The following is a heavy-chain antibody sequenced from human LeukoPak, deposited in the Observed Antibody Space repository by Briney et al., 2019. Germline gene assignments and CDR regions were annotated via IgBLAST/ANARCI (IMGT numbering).Heavy chain of an antibody. CDR1: GDSISSSSYY. CDR2: IYYSGST. D-gene: IGHD2-2*01. CDR3: ARRPDCSSTSCYPNWFDL. Sequence: SETLSLTCTVSGDSISSSSYYWGWIRQPPGKGLEWIGSIYYSGSTYYNPSLKSRVTISVDTSKNQFSLKVSSVTAADTAVYYCARRPDCSSTSCYPNWFDLWGQGTLVTVSS. J-gene: IGHJ5*02. V-gene: IGHV4-39*01.